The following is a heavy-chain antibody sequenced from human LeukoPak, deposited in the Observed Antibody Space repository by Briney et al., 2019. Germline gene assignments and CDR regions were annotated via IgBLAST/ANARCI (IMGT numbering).Heavy chain of an antibody. CDR2: IYYSGST. D-gene: IGHD1-1*01. Sequence: SETLSLTCTVSGASISSYYWSWIRQSPGKGLEWVGYIYYSGSTNYNPSLKSRVTISVDTSKNQFSLSLRSMTAADTAVYYCARTEPSGTTSHWGQGTLVTVSS. CDR1: GASISSYY. V-gene: IGHV4-59*01. J-gene: IGHJ4*02. CDR3: ARTEPSGTTSH.